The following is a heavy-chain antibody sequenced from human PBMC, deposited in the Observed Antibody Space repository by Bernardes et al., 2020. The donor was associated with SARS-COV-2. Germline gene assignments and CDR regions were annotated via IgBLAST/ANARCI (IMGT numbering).Heavy chain of an antibody. Sequence: ASVKVSCKASGYTFTGYYVHWVRQAPGQGLEWMGWINPNSCGTNYAQKFQDRVTMTRDTSISTAYMELSRLRSDDTAVYYCAIPPTNYDRYGMDVWGQGTTVTVSS. CDR1: GYTFTGYY. D-gene: IGHD3-22*01. V-gene: IGHV1-2*02. CDR2: INPNSCGT. J-gene: IGHJ6*02. CDR3: AIPPTNYDRYGMDV.